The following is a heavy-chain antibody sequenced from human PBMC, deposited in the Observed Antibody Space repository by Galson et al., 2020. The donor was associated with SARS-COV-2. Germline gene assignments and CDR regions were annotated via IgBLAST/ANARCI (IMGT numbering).Heavy chain of an antibody. CDR3: ARATSTARPPYYYYYYMDV. V-gene: IGHV3-13*01. CDR2: IGTAGDT. CDR1: GFTFSSYD. J-gene: IGHJ6*03. Sequence: GESLKISCAASGFTFSSYDMHWVRQATGKGLEWVSAIGTAGDTYYPGSVKGRFTISRENAKNSLYLQMNSLRAGDTAVYYCARATSTARPPYYYYYYMDVWGKGTTVTVSS. D-gene: IGHD6-6*01.